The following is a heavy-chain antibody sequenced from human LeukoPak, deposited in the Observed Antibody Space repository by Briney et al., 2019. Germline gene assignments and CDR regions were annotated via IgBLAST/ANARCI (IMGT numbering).Heavy chain of an antibody. D-gene: IGHD3-16*01. CDR2: ISYDGSNK. V-gene: IGHV3-30*04. CDR3: ARDWANFDY. CDR1: GFTFSSYA. J-gene: IGHJ4*02. Sequence: GGSLRLSCGASGFTFSSYAIHWVRQAPGKGLEWVAVISYDGSNKYYADSVMGRFTISRDNSKNTLYLQMNSLRAEDTAVYYCARDWANFDYWGQGTLVTVSS.